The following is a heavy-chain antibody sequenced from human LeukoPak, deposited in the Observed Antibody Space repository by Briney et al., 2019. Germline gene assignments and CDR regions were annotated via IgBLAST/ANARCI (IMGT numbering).Heavy chain of an antibody. CDR2: IKSKTDGGTT. D-gene: IGHD3-16*01. Sequence: PGGSLRLSCAASGFTFSNAWMSWVRQAPGKGLEWVGRIKSKTDGGTTDYAAPVKGRFTISRDDSKNTLYLQMNSLKTEDTAVYYCTTGLSLMFTFGEEDYWGQGTLVTVSS. CDR3: TTGLSLMFTFGEEDY. CDR1: GFTFSNAW. V-gene: IGHV3-15*01. J-gene: IGHJ4*02.